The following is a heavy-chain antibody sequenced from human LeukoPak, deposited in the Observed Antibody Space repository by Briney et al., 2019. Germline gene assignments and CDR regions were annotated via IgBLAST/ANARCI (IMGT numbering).Heavy chain of an antibody. Sequence: TGGSLRLSCAASGFTFSSYAMSWVRQAPGKGLEWVSAISGSGGSTYYADSVEGRFTISRDNSKNTLYLQMNSLRAEDTAVYYCANSPLGYNTNWGQGTLVTVSS. CDR3: ANSPLGYNTN. CDR2: ISGSGGST. CDR1: GFTFSSYA. J-gene: IGHJ4*02. V-gene: IGHV3-23*01. D-gene: IGHD5-24*01.